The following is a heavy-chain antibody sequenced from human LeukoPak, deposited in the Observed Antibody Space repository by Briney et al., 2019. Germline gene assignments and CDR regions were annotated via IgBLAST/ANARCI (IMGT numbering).Heavy chain of an antibody. CDR2: MKKDGSET. D-gene: IGHD3-10*01. CDR1: GFTFSSYS. Sequence: GGSLRLSCVVSGFTFSSYSMIWVRQAPGKGLQWVADMKKDGSETKYVESVKGRFTISRDNAKNSLYLQMNSLRAEDTAVYYCGRHRSGSGTYFIDYWGQGTLVSVSS. CDR3: GRHRSGSGTYFIDY. V-gene: IGHV3-7*01. J-gene: IGHJ4*02.